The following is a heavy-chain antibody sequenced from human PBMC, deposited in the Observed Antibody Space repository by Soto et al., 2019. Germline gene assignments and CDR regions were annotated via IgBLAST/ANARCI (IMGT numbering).Heavy chain of an antibody. V-gene: IGHV1-18*04. D-gene: IGHD2-15*01. CDR1: GYTFTSYG. J-gene: IGHJ5*02. CDR2: ISAYNGNT. CDR3: ARFVVVVAAHSAGWFDP. Sequence: QVQLVQSGAEVKKPGASVKVACKASGYTFTSYGISCVRPAPGQGLERMGWISAYNGNTNYAQKLQGRVTMTTDTSTSTAYMELRSLRSDDTAVYYCARFVVVVAAHSAGWFDPWCQGTLVTVSS.